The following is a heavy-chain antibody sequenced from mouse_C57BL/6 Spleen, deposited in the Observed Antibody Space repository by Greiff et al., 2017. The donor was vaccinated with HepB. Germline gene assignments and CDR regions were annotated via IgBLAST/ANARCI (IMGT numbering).Heavy chain of an antibody. CDR2: ISDGGSYT. CDR3: AREGGYSDYDGLFAY. CDR1: GFTFSSYA. V-gene: IGHV5-4*01. D-gene: IGHD2-4*01. J-gene: IGHJ3*01. Sequence: EVQVVESGGGLVKPGGSLKLSCAASGFTFSSYAMSWVRQTPEKRLEWVATISDGGSYTYYPDNVKGRFTISRDNAKNNLYLQMSHLKSEDTAMYYCAREGGYSDYDGLFAYWGQGTLVTVSA.